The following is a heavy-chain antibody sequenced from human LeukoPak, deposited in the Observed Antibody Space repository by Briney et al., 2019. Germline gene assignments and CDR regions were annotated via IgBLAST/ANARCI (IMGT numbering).Heavy chain of an antibody. D-gene: IGHD3-10*01. CDR3: ARGSPYGSGSYWGNY. V-gene: IGHV3-9*01. Sequence: PGGSLRLSCAASGFTFDDYAMHWVRQAPGKGLEWVSGISWNSGSIGYADSVKGRFTISRDNAKNTLYLQMNSLRAEDTAVYYCARGSPYGSGSYWGNYWGQGTLVTVSS. CDR2: ISWNSGSI. J-gene: IGHJ4*02. CDR1: GFTFDDYA.